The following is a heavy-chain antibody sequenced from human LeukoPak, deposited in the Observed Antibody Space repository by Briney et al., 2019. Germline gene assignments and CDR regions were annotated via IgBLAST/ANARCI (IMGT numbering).Heavy chain of an antibody. Sequence: GGSLRLSCAASGFTFTKYWMHWVRQAPGKGLVWVSRVNSDGSRTTYADSVKGRFTISRDNAKNSLYLQMNSPRAEDTAVYYCARDLLGWELHYFDYWGQGTLVTVSS. CDR3: ARDLLGWELHYFDY. CDR2: VNSDGSRT. CDR1: GFTFTKYW. D-gene: IGHD1-26*01. J-gene: IGHJ4*02. V-gene: IGHV3-74*03.